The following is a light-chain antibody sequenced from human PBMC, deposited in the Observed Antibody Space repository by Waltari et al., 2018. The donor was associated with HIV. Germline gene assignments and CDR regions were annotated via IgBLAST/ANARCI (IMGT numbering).Light chain of an antibody. V-gene: IGKV1-39*01. Sequence: DINMTQSPSYLSASVGDRVTIPCRASQNIINYLNWSHQSPGKAPNLLIFHASALQNGVSSRFSGSGSGTEFTLSIAGLQPDDFGTYSCQQTFSPPRTFGPGT. CDR1: QNIINY. CDR3: QQTFSPPRT. J-gene: IGKJ3*01. CDR2: HAS.